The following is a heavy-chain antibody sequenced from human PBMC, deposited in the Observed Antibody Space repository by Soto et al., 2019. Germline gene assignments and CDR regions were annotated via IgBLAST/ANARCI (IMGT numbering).Heavy chain of an antibody. Sequence: PSETLSLTCAVYGGSFSGYYWSWIRQPPGKGLEWIGEINHSGSTNYNPSLKSRVTISVDTSKNQFSLKLSSVTAADTAVYYCARGSLPGTKGRFDYWGQGTLVTVSS. CDR1: GGSFSGYY. CDR3: ARGSLPGTKGRFDY. CDR2: INHSGST. V-gene: IGHV4-34*01. J-gene: IGHJ4*02. D-gene: IGHD2-8*01.